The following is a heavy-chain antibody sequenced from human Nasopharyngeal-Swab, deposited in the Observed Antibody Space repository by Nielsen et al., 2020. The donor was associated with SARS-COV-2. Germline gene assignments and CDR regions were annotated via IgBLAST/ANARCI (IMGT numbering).Heavy chain of an antibody. CDR3: ACLDMYTTGF. D-gene: IGHD5-24*01. CDR1: GFIFSNYD. Sequence: GESLKISCRASGFIFSNYDLSWVRQAPGKGLEWVSYIMSTGTTIDYADSVKGRFTISRDNAKNSLYLQTSNLRAEDTAVYYCACLDMYTTGFWGQGTLVTVSS. V-gene: IGHV3-48*03. J-gene: IGHJ4*02. CDR2: IMSTGTTI.